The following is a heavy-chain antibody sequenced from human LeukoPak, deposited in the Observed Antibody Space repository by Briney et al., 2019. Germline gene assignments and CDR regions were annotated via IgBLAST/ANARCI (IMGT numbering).Heavy chain of an antibody. CDR3: AKEAADSSGYYYGLFDP. J-gene: IGHJ5*02. V-gene: IGHV3-23*01. CDR1: GFTFSSYA. CDR2: ISGSGGST. Sequence: AGGSLRLSCAASGFTFSSYAMSWVRQAPGKGLEWVSAISGSGGSTYYADSVKGRFTVSRDNSKNTLYLQMNSLRAEDTAVYYCAKEAADSSGYYYGLFDPWGQGTLVTVSS. D-gene: IGHD3-22*01.